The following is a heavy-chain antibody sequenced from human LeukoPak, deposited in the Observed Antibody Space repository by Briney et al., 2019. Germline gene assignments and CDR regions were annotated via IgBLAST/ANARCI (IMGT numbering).Heavy chain of an antibody. CDR3: ARDPRIYCTNGICRDDYFDN. J-gene: IGHJ4*02. CDR1: GFTFSSYS. Sequence: GGSLRLSCAASGFTFSSYSMNWVRQAPGKGLEWVSSISSTSIYKYYANSVKGRFTISRDNAKDSLFLQMNSLRAEDTAIYYCARDPRIYCTNGICRDDYFDNWGQGTLVTVSS. CDR2: ISSTSIYK. V-gene: IGHV3-21*01. D-gene: IGHD2-8*01.